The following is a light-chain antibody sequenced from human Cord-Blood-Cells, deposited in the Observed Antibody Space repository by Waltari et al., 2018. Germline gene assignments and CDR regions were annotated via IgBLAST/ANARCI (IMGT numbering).Light chain of an antibody. CDR1: QSVLYSSNNKNY. Sequence: DIVMTQSPDSLAVSLGERATIHCKSSQSVLYSSNNKNYLAWYQQKPGQPPKLLIYWASTRDSGVPDRFSGSGSGTDFTLTISSLQAEDVAVYYCQQYYSTPYPFGQGTKLEIK. V-gene: IGKV4-1*01. J-gene: IGKJ2*01. CDR3: QQYYSTPYP. CDR2: WAS.